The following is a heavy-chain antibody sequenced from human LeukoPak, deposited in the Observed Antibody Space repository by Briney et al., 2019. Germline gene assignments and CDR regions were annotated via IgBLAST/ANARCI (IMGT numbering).Heavy chain of an antibody. D-gene: IGHD3-10*01. CDR1: GFTFSSYA. CDR3: AKVTYGSGTYGAFDY. J-gene: IGHJ4*02. CDR2: ISGSGGST. Sequence: GGSLRLSCAASGFTFSSYAMSWVRQAPGKGLEWVSAISGSGGSTYYADSVKGRFTISRGNSKNTLYLQMNSLRAEDTAVYYCAKVTYGSGTYGAFDYWGQGTLVTVSS. V-gene: IGHV3-23*01.